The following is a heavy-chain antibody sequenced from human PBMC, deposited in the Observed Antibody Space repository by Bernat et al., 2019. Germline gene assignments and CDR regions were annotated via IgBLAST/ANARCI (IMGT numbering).Heavy chain of an antibody. CDR3: ARAVAENWFDP. D-gene: IGHD2-15*01. J-gene: IGHJ5*02. V-gene: IGHV3-7*03. CDR2: IKQDGSEK. Sequence: EVQLVESGGGLVQPGGSLRLSCAASGFTFSSNWMTWVRQAPGKGLEWVANIKQDGSEKYYVDSVKGRFTISRDNAKNSVYLQMNSLRADDTAVYYCARAVAENWFDPWGQGTLVTVSS. CDR1: GFTFSSNW.